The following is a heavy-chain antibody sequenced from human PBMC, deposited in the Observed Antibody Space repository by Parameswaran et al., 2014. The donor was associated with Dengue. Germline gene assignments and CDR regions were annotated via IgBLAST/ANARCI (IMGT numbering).Heavy chain of an antibody. CDR2: INPSGGST. V-gene: IGHV1-46*01. D-gene: IGHD3-22*01. CDR3: ARDRSPYYYDSSAYYPPAY. J-gene: IGHJ4*02. Sequence: WVRQAPGQGLEWMGIINPSGGSTSYAQKFQGRVTMTRDTSTGTVYMDLTSLRSEDTAVYYCARDRSPYYYDSSAYYPPAYWGQGTLVTVSS.